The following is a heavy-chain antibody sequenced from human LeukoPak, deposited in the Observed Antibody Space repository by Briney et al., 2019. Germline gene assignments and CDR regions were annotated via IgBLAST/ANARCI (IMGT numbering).Heavy chain of an antibody. Sequence: GGSLRLSCAASGFTFSSYAMSWVRQAPGKGLEWVSAISGSGGTTYYADPVKGRSTISRDNSKYTLSLQMNSLRAEDTAVYYCAKVDNWKYGHHDFWGQGTLVTVSS. CDR3: AKVDNWKYGHHDF. CDR1: GFTFSSYA. V-gene: IGHV3-23*01. CDR2: ISGSGGTT. D-gene: IGHD1-1*01. J-gene: IGHJ4*02.